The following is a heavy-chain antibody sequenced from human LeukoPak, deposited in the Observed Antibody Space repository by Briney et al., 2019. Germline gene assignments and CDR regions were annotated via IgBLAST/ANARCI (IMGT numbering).Heavy chain of an antibody. CDR3: AKDYGGYLFDY. V-gene: IGHV3-23*01. D-gene: IGHD4-23*01. CDR2: ITDSGIGT. CDR1: GFTFSSYA. J-gene: IGHJ4*02. Sequence: PGGSPRLSCAASGFTFSSYAMSWVRQAPGKGLEWVSAITDSGIGTHYADSVMGRFTISRDNSKNTLYLQMNSLRAEDTAVYYCAKDYGGYLFDYWGQGTLVTVSS.